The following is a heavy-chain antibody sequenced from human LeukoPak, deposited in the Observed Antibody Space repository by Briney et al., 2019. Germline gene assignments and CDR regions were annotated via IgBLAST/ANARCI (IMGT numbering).Heavy chain of an antibody. D-gene: IGHD3-22*01. J-gene: IGHJ4*02. CDR3: ARSITMIVVVPHY. CDR1: GYTLTELS. CDR2: FDPEDGET. Sequence: ASVKVSCKVSGYTLTELSMHWVRQALGKGLEWMGGFDPEDGETIYAQKFQGRVTMTRDTSTSTVYMELSSLRSEDTAVYYCARSITMIVVVPHYWGQGTLVTVS. V-gene: IGHV1-24*01.